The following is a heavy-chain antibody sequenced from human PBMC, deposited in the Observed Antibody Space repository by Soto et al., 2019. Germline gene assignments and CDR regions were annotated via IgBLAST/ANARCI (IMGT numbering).Heavy chain of an antibody. D-gene: IGHD3-22*01. CDR1: EFTFRNYA. CDR2: ISGSGGST. J-gene: IGHJ3*01. V-gene: IGHV3-23*01. Sequence: GGSLRLSCAASEFTFRNYAMIWVRQAPGKGLEWVSDISGSGGSTYYADSVKGRFTISRDNSHNTSFLQMNSLRADDTAVYYCARTRIYDSHGYHRDGFDLWGQGTMVTVSS. CDR3: ARTRIYDSHGYHRDGFDL.